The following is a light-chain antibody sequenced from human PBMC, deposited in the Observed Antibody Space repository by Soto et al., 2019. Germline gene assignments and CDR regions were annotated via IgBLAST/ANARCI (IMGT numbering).Light chain of an antibody. J-gene: IGLJ2*01. CDR3: CSYAGSSTSVV. Sequence: QSVLTQPPSVSGAPGQRVTISCTGNNSNLGAGYDVHWYQQLPGAAPKLVIFGNRNRPSGVPERFSGSKSGTSASLAITGLQAEDEADYYCCSYAGSSTSVVFGGGTKLTVL. V-gene: IGLV1-40*01. CDR1: NSNLGAGYD. CDR2: GNR.